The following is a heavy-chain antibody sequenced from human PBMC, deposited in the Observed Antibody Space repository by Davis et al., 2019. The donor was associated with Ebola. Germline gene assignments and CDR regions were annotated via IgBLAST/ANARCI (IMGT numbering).Heavy chain of an antibody. Sequence: GGSLRLSCAASGFTFNSYWMTWVRQTPGKGLEWVASIKDDANGIFYAYSVRVRFIISRDNAKNSLYLQMNSLRVEDTAIYYCSRSEDYWGQGTLVTISS. V-gene: IGHV3-7*01. J-gene: IGHJ4*02. CDR2: IKDDANGI. CDR1: GFTFNSYW. CDR3: SRSEDY.